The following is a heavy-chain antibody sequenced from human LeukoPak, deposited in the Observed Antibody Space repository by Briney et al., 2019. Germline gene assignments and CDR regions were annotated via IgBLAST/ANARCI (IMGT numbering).Heavy chain of an antibody. Sequence: GGSLRLSCAASGFTFSSYSMNWVRQAPGKGLEWVSSISSSSSYIYYADSVKGRFTISRDNAKNSLYLQMNSLRAEDTAVYYCARTGIVGATVNMDVWGKGTTVTVSS. V-gene: IGHV3-21*04. CDR1: GFTFSSYS. J-gene: IGHJ6*03. D-gene: IGHD1-26*01. CDR3: ARTGIVGATVNMDV. CDR2: ISSSSSYI.